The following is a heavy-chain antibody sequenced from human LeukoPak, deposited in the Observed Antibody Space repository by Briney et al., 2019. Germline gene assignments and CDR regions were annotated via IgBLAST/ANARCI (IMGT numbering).Heavy chain of an antibody. V-gene: IGHV4-34*01. Sequence: SETLSLTCDVSGGSTSGYFWSWIRQPPGKGPEWIGEINHSGSTKYIPSLKSRLTISVDTSKNQFSLKLTSVTAADTAVYYCARVDGFWESPLDAFDVWGQGTMVTVSS. CDR2: INHSGST. D-gene: IGHD3-10*01. J-gene: IGHJ3*01. CDR1: GGSTSGYF. CDR3: ARVDGFWESPLDAFDV.